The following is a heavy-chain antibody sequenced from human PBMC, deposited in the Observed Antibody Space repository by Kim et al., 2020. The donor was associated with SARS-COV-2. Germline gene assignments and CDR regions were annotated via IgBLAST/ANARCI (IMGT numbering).Heavy chain of an antibody. CDR3: ASLSFSSSPFDY. CDR2: K. Sequence: KYDADSVTGRFTISRDNSKNTLYLQMNSLRAEDTAVYYCASLSFSSSPFDYWGQGTLVTVSS. J-gene: IGHJ4*02. D-gene: IGHD6-13*01. V-gene: IGHV3-30*03.